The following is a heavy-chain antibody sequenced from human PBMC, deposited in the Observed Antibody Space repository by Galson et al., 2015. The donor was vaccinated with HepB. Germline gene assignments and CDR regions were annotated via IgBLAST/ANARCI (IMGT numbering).Heavy chain of an antibody. V-gene: IGHV3-48*03. CDR2: ISHSGSTI. Sequence: SLRLSCAASGFTFSSYEMNWVRQAPGKGLEWVSYISHSGSTIYYADSVKGRFTISRDNAKNSLYLQMSSLRAEDTAVYYCARDRNRYYYYYGMDVWGQGTTVTVSS. J-gene: IGHJ6*02. CDR3: ARDRNRYYYYYGMDV. D-gene: IGHD1-14*01. CDR1: GFTFSSYE.